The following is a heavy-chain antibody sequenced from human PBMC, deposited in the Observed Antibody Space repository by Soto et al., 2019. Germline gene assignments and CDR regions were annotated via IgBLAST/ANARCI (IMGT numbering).Heavy chain of an antibody. Sequence: EVQLVESGGGLVQPGGSLRLSCAASGFTFSSYSMNWVRQAPGKGLEWVSYISSSSSTIYYADSVKGRFTISRDNAKNALSLQMNSRRAEDTAVYYCAREGHPLNWFDPWGQGTLVTVSS. CDR3: AREGHPLNWFDP. V-gene: IGHV3-48*01. J-gene: IGHJ5*02. CDR1: GFTFSSYS. CDR2: ISSSSSTI.